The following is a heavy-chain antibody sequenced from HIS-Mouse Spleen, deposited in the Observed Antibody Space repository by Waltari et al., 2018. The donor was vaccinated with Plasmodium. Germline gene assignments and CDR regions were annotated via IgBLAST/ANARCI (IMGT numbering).Heavy chain of an antibody. Sequence: QLQLQESGPGLVKPSETLSLTCTVPGGSISSSSYYWGWHRQPPGKGLEWIGSIYYSGSTYYNPSLKSRVTISVDTSKNQFSLKLSSVTAADTAVYYCARVTAAAGTSWGQGTLVTVSS. J-gene: IGHJ5*02. CDR3: ARVTAAAGTS. V-gene: IGHV4-39*07. CDR2: IYYSGST. D-gene: IGHD6-13*01. CDR1: GGSISSSSYY.